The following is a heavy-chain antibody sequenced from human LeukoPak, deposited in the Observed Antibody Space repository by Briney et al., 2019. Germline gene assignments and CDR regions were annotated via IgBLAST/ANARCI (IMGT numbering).Heavy chain of an antibody. D-gene: IGHD2-21*01. J-gene: IGHJ4*02. CDR3: ARDPLGDSTYYFDY. Sequence: GGSLRLSCAASGFTFSSYAMHWVRQAPGKGLEWVAVISYDGSNKYYADSVKGRFIISRDNSKNTLYLQMNSLRAEDTAVYYCARDPLGDSTYYFDYWGQGTLVTVSS. CDR1: GFTFSSYA. V-gene: IGHV3-30*04. CDR2: ISYDGSNK.